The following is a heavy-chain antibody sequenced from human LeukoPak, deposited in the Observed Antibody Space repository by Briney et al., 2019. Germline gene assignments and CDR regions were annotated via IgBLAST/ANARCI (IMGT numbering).Heavy chain of an antibody. CDR3: ARTGILYYYYYMDV. CDR2: INHSGST. J-gene: IGHJ6*03. CDR1: GGSISSYY. Sequence: SETLSLTCTVSGGSISSYYWSWIRQPPGKGLEWIGEINHSGSTNYNPSLKSRVTISVDTSKNQFSLKLSSVTAADTAVYYCARTGILYYYYYMDVWGKGTTVTVSS. D-gene: IGHD5-18*01. V-gene: IGHV4-34*01.